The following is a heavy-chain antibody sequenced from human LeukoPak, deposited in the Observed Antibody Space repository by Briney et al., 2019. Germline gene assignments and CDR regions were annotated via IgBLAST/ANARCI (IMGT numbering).Heavy chain of an antibody. D-gene: IGHD4-11*01. CDR3: AKGYDYSNYLFDY. CDR1: GFTFSGHW. J-gene: IGHJ4*02. CDR2: ISGSGGST. Sequence: PGGSLRLSCAASGFTFSGHWMTWVRQAPGKGLEWVSGISGSGGSTYFADSVKGRFTISRDNSKNTLYLQMNSLRAEDTAVYYCAKGYDYSNYLFDYWGQGTLVTVSS. V-gene: IGHV3-23*01.